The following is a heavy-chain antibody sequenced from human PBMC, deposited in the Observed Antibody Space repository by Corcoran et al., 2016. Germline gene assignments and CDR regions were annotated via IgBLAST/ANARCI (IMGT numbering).Heavy chain of an antibody. V-gene: IGHV4-39*07. CDR3: ARAVVVVAATPHWFDP. J-gene: IGHJ5*02. CDR2: IYYSGST. CDR1: GGSISSSSYY. D-gene: IGHD2-15*01. Sequence: QLQLQESGPGLVKPSETLSLTCTVSGGSISSSSYYWGWIRQPPGKGLEWIGSIYYSGSTYYNPSLKSRVTISVDTSKNQFSLKLSSVTAADTAVDYCARAVVVVAATPHWFDPWGQGTLVTVSS.